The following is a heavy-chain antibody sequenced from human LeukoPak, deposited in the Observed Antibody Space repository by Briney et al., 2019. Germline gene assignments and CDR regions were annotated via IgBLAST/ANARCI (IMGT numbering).Heavy chain of an antibody. D-gene: IGHD3-10*01. J-gene: IGHJ4*02. CDR1: VGTFSSYA. CDR2: IIPIFGTA. Sequence: SVKVSCKASVGTFSSYAISWVRQAPGQGLEWMGGIIPIFGTANYAQKFQGRVTITTDEFTSTAYMELSSLRSEDTAVYYCARDYGSGSYPPIWGYFDYWGQGTLVTVSS. V-gene: IGHV1-69*05. CDR3: ARDYGSGSYPPIWGYFDY.